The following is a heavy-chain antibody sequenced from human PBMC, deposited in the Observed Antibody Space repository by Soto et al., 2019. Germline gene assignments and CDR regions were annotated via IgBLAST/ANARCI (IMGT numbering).Heavy chain of an antibody. V-gene: IGHV3-30-3*01. CDR2: ISYDGSNK. D-gene: IGHD2-15*01. J-gene: IGHJ6*02. Sequence: PGGALRLSCAACGLTFSSYAMHCVRQDQGKGLEWVAVISYDGSNKYYADSVKGRFTISRDNSKNTLYLQMNSLRAEDTAVYYCARSLYGGSYYYYGMDVWGQGTTVTVSS. CDR3: ARSLYGGSYYYYGMDV. CDR1: GLTFSSYA.